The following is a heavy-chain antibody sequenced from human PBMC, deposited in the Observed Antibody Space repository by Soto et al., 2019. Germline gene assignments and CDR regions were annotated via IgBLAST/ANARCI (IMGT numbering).Heavy chain of an antibody. V-gene: IGHV4-34*01. CDR3: TRVHMLYHGAGTYGYFGS. D-gene: IGHD3-10*01. Sequence: PSETLSLTCAVHGGSFTGYYWSWIRQPPGKALEWVGEINHGGSTNYNPSLKSRVTISLDTSKNQFSLNPTSVTAADTAFYYCTRVHMLYHGAGTYGYFGSWGQGTLVTVYS. CDR1: GGSFTGYY. CDR2: INHGGST. J-gene: IGHJ4*02.